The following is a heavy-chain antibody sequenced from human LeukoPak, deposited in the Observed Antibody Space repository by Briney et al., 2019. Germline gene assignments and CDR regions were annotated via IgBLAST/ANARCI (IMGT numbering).Heavy chain of an antibody. D-gene: IGHD3-22*01. CDR1: VFTFSSYV. J-gene: IGHJ4*02. Sequence: GGSLRLSCAATVFTFSSYVMHWVRQAPGKGLEWVSSISSSNSYIYYADSVKGRFTIYRDNDKNSLYLQMNSLRAEDTAVYYCARDMGTEYYYDSSGYYPNYFDYWGQGTLVTVSS. CDR3: ARDMGTEYYYDSSGYYPNYFDY. CDR2: ISSSNSYI. V-gene: IGHV3-21*01.